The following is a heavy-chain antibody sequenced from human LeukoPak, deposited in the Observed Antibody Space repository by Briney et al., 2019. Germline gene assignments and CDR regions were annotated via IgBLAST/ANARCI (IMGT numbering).Heavy chain of an antibody. Sequence: GESLKISCKGSGYNFTSYWIGWVRQMPGTGLEWMGIIYPGDSDTRYSPSFQGQVTISADKSISTAYLQWSSLKASDTAMYYCAGRGTGTTLAFDYWGQGTLVTVSS. J-gene: IGHJ4*02. CDR2: IYPGDSDT. V-gene: IGHV5-51*01. CDR1: GYNFTSYW. D-gene: IGHD1-1*01. CDR3: AGRGTGTTLAFDY.